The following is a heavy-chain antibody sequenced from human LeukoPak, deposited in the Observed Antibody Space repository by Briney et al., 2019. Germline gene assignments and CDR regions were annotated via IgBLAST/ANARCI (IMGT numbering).Heavy chain of an antibody. J-gene: IGHJ6*02. D-gene: IGHD2-15*01. CDR2: IYYSGTI. CDR3: AREGSAYGMDV. Sequence: TPSETLSLTCTVSGGSINRYFWTWIRQPPGKGLEWIAYIYYSGTINYNPSLKSRVTISLDTSKNQVSLNLSSVTAADAAVYYCAREGSAYGMDVWGQGTTVTVSS. V-gene: IGHV4-59*01. CDR1: GGSINRYF.